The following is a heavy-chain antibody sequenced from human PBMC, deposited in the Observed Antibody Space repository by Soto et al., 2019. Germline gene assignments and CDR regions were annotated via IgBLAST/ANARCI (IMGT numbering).Heavy chain of an antibody. CDR1: GASISGGDYY. V-gene: IGHV4-30-4*01. J-gene: IGHJ4*02. Sequence: QVQLQESGPGLVKPSQTLSLTCTVSGASISGGDYYWTWIRQPPGKSLEWIGSIYYTGNTYSNPSLESRLSISVDPSNNQFALRLTSVTAPHTAIYYCARATYDSSTYYLDYWGQGTLVTVSS. CDR2: IYYTGNT. CDR3: ARATYDSSTYYLDY. D-gene: IGHD3-22*01.